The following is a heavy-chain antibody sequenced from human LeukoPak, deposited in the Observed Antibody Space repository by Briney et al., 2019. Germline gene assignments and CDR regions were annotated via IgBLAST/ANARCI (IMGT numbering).Heavy chain of an antibody. CDR1: GFTFSNYA. D-gene: IGHD4-17*01. CDR2: IKSKTDGGTT. J-gene: IGHJ4*02. CDR3: TAYGDPPHLIDY. Sequence: GGSLRLSCAASGFTFSNYAMSWVRQAPGKGLEWVGRIKSKTDGGTTDYAAPVKGRFTISRDDSKNTLYLQMNSLKTEDTAVYYCTAYGDPPHLIDYWGQGTLVTVSS. V-gene: IGHV3-15*01.